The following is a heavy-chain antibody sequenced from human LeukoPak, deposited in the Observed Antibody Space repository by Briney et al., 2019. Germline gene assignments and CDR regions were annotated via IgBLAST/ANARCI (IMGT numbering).Heavy chain of an antibody. CDR3: ARAIYGDYVGY. J-gene: IGHJ4*02. CDR1: GGSFSGYY. Sequence: SETLSLTCAVYGGSFSGYYWSWIRQPPGKGLEWIGEINHSGSTNYNPSLKSRVTISVDTSKNQFSLKLSSVTAADTAVYYCARAIYGDYVGYWGQGTLVTVSP. CDR2: INHSGST. D-gene: IGHD4-17*01. V-gene: IGHV4-34*01.